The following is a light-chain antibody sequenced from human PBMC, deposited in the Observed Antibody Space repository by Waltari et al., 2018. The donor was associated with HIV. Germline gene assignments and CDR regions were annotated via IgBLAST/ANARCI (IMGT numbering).Light chain of an antibody. Sequence: QSVLTPPPSVSGAPGQRVTISCPGSSSNIRAGSYVHWYQPLPGTAPKLLIYDNSNRPSGVPDRFSGSKSGTSASLAITGLQAEDEADYYCQSYDSSLSGSVFGGGTKLTVL. CDR1: SSNIRAGSY. CDR3: QSYDSSLSGSV. CDR2: DNS. J-gene: IGLJ2*01. V-gene: IGLV1-40*01.